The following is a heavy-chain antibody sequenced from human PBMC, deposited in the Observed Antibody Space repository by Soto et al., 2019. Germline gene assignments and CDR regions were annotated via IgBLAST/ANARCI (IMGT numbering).Heavy chain of an antibody. J-gene: IGHJ1*01. CDR3: TKDSYRHGPFVLTLIGF. Sequence: GGSLRLSCAASGFTFSSYGMHWVRQAPGKGLEWVAVISYDGSQKYYADSVKGRFTISRDNSKYTLYLQMNSLRVEDTAVYYCTKDSYRHGPFVLTLIGFWGQGTLVTVSS. D-gene: IGHD5-18*01. CDR1: GFTFSSYG. V-gene: IGHV3-30*18. CDR2: ISYDGSQK.